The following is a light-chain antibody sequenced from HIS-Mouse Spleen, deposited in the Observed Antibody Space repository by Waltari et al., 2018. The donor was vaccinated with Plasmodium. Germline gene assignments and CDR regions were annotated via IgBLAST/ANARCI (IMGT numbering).Light chain of an antibody. Sequence: EIVLTQSPATLSLSPGERATLSCRASQSVSSYFAWYQQKPGQAPRLLIYDASNRATGIPARFSGRGSGTDFTLTISSLEPEDFAVYYCQQRSNWPITFGPGTKVDIK. V-gene: IGKV3-11*01. CDR2: DAS. J-gene: IGKJ3*01. CDR1: QSVSSY. CDR3: QQRSNWPIT.